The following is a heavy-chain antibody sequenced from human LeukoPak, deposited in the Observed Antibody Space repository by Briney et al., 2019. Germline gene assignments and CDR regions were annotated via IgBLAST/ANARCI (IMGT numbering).Heavy chain of an antibody. D-gene: IGHD3-10*01. CDR2: IYASGIT. V-gene: IGHV4-4*07. Sequence: PSETLSRTCSVSGGSISNYYWSWIRRPAGKGLEWIGRIYASGITDYKPSLKSRVTISVDTSKNQFSLKLSSVTAADTAVYYCARVSTYYYGSGSYNWFDPWGQGTLVTVSS. J-gene: IGHJ5*02. CDR3: ARVSTYYYGSGSYNWFDP. CDR1: GGSISNYY.